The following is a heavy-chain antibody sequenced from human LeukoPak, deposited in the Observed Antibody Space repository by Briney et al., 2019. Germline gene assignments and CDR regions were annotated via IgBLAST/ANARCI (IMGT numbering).Heavy chain of an antibody. CDR2: ISGSGGST. CDR3: AKGDDYGDYKVVVDY. Sequence: PGGSLRLSCAASGFTFSSYAMSWVRQAPGKGLEWASAISGSGGSTYYADSVKGRFTISRDNSKDTLYLQMNSLRAEDTAVYYCAKGDDYGDYKVVVDYWGQGTLVTVSS. CDR1: GFTFSSYA. V-gene: IGHV3-23*01. D-gene: IGHD4-17*01. J-gene: IGHJ4*02.